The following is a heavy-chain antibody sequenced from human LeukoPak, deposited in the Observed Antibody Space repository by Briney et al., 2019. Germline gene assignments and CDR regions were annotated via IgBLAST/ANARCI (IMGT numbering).Heavy chain of an antibody. V-gene: IGHV3-11*04. CDR3: ARNRGGWPQGAFDI. J-gene: IGHJ3*02. CDR2: ISSGGSTI. D-gene: IGHD6-19*01. CDR1: GFTFSDYY. Sequence: GGSLRLSCAASGFTFSDYYMSWIRQAPGKGLEWVSYISSGGSTIYYADSVKGRFTVSRDNAKNSLYLQMNSLRAEDTAVYYCARNRGGWPQGAFDIRGRGTMVTVSS.